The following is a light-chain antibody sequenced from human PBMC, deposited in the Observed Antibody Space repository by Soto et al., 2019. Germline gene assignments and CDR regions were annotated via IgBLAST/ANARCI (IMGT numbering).Light chain of an antibody. J-gene: IGKJ1*01. CDR3: QQYGSSPRT. V-gene: IGKV3D-20*01. Sequence: EIVLTHSPATLSLSPGERATLSCGASQSVSSNYVAWYQQKPGLAPRLLISDAYNRDTGIPDRFSGSGSGTDFTLTISRLEPEDFAVYYCQQYGSSPRTFGQGTKVEIK. CDR2: DAY. CDR1: QSVSSNY.